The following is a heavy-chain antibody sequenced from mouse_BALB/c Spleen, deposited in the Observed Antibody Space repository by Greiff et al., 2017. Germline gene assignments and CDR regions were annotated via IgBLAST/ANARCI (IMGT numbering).Heavy chain of an antibody. CDR1: GFTFSSYT. V-gene: IGHV5-12-2*01. Sequence: EVKLMESGGGLVQPGGSLKLSCAASGFTFSSYTMSWVRQTPEKRLEWVAYISNGGGSTYYPDTVKGRFTISRDNAKNTLYLQMSSLKSEDTAMYYCARLWYPYAMDYWGQGTSVTVSS. CDR3: ARLWYPYAMDY. CDR2: ISNGGGST. J-gene: IGHJ4*01. D-gene: IGHD2-1*01.